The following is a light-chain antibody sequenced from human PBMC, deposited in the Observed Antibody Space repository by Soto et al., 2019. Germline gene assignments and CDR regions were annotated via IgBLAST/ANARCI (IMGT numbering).Light chain of an antibody. CDR1: SSDVGSYNL. V-gene: IGLV2-23*01. J-gene: IGLJ1*01. Sequence: QSVLTQPASVSGSPGQSITIPCTGTSSDVGSYNLVSWYQQHPGKAPKLIMYEDSNRPSGVSNRFSGSNSANTASLTISGLQTEDGADYYCSSYAGLSTYVFGSGTKVTVL. CDR3: SSYAGLSTYV. CDR2: EDS.